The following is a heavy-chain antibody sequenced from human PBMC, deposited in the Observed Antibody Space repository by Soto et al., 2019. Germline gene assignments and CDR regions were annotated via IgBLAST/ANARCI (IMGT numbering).Heavy chain of an antibody. V-gene: IGHV5-51*01. Sequence: GESLKISCMTSGYSFLNYWIGWVRQMPGKGLEWMGIIYPGDSDARYSPSFQGQVTISADKSISTVYLQWSSLKASDTAMYYCARHIVDTSMTASFNYWGQGTQVTVSS. CDR2: IYPGDSDA. D-gene: IGHD5-18*01. J-gene: IGHJ4*02. CDR1: GYSFLNYW. CDR3: ARHIVDTSMTASFNY.